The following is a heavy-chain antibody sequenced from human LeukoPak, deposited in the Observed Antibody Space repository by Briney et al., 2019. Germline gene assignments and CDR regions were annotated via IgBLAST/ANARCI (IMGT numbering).Heavy chain of an antibody. V-gene: IGHV3-30*02. CDR3: AKDFRGGDFWSGYSDYFDY. CDR1: GFTFSSYG. CDR2: IRYDGSNK. Sequence: GGSLRLSCAASGFTFSSYGMHWVRQAPGKGLEWVAFIRYDGSNKYYADSVKGRFTISRDNSKNTLYLQMNSLRAEDTAVYYCAKDFRGGDFWSGYSDYFDYWGQGTLVTVSS. D-gene: IGHD3-3*01. J-gene: IGHJ4*02.